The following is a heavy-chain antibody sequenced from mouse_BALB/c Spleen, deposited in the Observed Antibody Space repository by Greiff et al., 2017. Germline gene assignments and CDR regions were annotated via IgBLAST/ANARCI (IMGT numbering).Heavy chain of an antibody. V-gene: IGHV14-1*02. CDR2: IDPENGNT. J-gene: IGHJ3*01. CDR3: ARHYDYDVPFAY. CDR1: GFNIKDYY. Sequence: VQLQQSGAELVRPGALVKLSCKASGFNIKDYYMHWVKQRPEQGLEWIGWIDPENGNTRYDPKFQGKASITADTSSNTAYLQLSSLTSEDTAVYYCARHYDYDVPFAYWGQGTLVTVSA. D-gene: IGHD2-4*01.